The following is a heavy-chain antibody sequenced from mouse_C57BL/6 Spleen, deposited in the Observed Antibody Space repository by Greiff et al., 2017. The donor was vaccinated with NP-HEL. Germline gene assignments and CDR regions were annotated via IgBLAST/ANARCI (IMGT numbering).Heavy chain of an antibody. D-gene: IGHD2-1*01. CDR3: ATDGNYGY. CDR2: FYPGDGDT. V-gene: IGHV1-82*01. CDR1: GYAFSSSW. Sequence: DQLQQSGPELVKPGASVKISCKASGYAFSSSWMNWVKQRPGKGLEWIGRFYPGDGDTNYNGKFKGKATLTADKSSSTAYMQLSSLTSEDSAVYICATDGNYGYWGQGTTLTVSS. J-gene: IGHJ2*01.